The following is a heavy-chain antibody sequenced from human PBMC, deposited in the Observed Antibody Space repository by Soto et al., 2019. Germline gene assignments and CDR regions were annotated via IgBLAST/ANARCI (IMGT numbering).Heavy chain of an antibody. CDR2: IWYDGSNK. D-gene: IGHD4-17*01. V-gene: IGHV3-33*01. CDR3: AREEDYGDYVLFDY. Sequence: QVQLVESGGGVVQPGRSLRLSCAASGFTFSSYGMHWVRQATGKGLEWVAVIWYDGSNKYYADSVKGRFTISRDNSKNTLYLQMNSLRAEDTAVYYCAREEDYGDYVLFDYWGQGTLVTVSS. J-gene: IGHJ4*02. CDR1: GFTFSSYG.